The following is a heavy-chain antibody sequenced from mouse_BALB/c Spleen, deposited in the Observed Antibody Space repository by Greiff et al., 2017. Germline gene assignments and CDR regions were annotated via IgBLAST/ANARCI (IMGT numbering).Heavy chain of an antibody. D-gene: IGHD1-2*01. Sequence: DVMLVESGGGLVQPGGSRKLSCAASGFTFSSFGMHWVRQAPEKGLEWVAYISSGSSTIYYADTVKGRFTISRDNPKNTLFLQMTSLRSEDTAMYYCARGRARMTTATWYFDVWGAGTTVTVSS. CDR2: ISSGSSTI. CDR1: GFTFSSFG. CDR3: ARGRARMTTATWYFDV. J-gene: IGHJ1*01. V-gene: IGHV5-17*02.